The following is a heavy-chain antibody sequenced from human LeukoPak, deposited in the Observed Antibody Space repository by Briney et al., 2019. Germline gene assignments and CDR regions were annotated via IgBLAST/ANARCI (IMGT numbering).Heavy chain of an antibody. V-gene: IGHV3-48*03. Sequence: GGSLRLSCAASGFTFSSYEMNWVRQAPGKGLEWVSYISSSGSTIYYADSVKGRFTISRDNAKNSLYLQMNSLRAEDTAVYYCARADTKQLVRGFDYWGQGTLVTVSS. CDR1: GFTFSSYE. D-gene: IGHD6-6*01. J-gene: IGHJ4*02. CDR3: ARADTKQLVRGFDY. CDR2: ISSSGSTI.